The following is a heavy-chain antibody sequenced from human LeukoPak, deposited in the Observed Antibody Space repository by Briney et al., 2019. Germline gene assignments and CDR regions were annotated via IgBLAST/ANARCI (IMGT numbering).Heavy chain of an antibody. D-gene: IGHD3-10*01. CDR3: ARDLGAMVRGVTDSYYYYGMDV. CDR1: GGSISSGGYY. J-gene: IGHJ6*02. CDR2: IYHSGST. Sequence: PSETLSLTCTVSGGSISSGGYYWSWIRQPPGKGLEWIGYIYHSGSTYYNPSLKSRVTISVDRSKNQFSLKLSSVTAADTAVYYCARDLGAMVRGVTDSYYYYGMDVWGQGTTVTVSS. V-gene: IGHV4-30-2*01.